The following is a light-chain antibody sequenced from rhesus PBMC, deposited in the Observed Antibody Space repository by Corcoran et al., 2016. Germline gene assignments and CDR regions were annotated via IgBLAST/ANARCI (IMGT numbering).Light chain of an antibody. CDR3: QETSNLWT. Sequence: EIVMTQSPATLSLSLGETATISCRTSQSVSSYLAWYQQKPGQAPRLLIYGASSRATGIPDRFSGSGSGTDFPLTISSLEPEDFAVYYCQETSNLWTFGQGTKVEIK. CDR2: GAS. J-gene: IGKJ1*01. V-gene: IGKV3-31*02. CDR1: QSVSSY.